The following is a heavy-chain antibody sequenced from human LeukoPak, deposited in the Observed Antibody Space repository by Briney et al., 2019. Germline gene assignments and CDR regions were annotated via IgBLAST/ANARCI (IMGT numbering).Heavy chain of an antibody. V-gene: IGHV3-23*01. CDR3: ARGHTAVTRHFDF. D-gene: IGHD4-17*01. CDR2: ISGSGGST. Sequence: GGTLRLSCAASGFTFCSYGMSWVRQAPGKGLEWVSAISGSGGSTYYADSVKGRFTISRDNAKNSLYLQMNSLRAEDTAVYYCARGHTAVTRHFDFWGQGTLVTVSS. J-gene: IGHJ4*02. CDR1: GFTFCSYG.